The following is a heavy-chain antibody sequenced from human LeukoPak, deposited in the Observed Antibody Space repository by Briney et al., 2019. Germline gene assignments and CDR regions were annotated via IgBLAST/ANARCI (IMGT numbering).Heavy chain of an antibody. Sequence: GGSLRLSCAASGFTFSSYWMSWVRQAPGKGLEWVAVIWYDGSNKYYADSVKGRFTISRDNSKNTLYLQMNSLRAEDTAVYYCARDWAVAGPFDYWGQGTLVTVSS. D-gene: IGHD6-19*01. CDR2: IWYDGSNK. V-gene: IGHV3-33*08. J-gene: IGHJ4*02. CDR3: ARDWAVAGPFDY. CDR1: GFTFSSYW.